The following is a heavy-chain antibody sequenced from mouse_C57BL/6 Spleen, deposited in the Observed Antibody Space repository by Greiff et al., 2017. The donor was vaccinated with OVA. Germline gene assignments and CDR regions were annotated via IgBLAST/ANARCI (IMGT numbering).Heavy chain of an antibody. V-gene: IGHV14-2*01. J-gene: IGHJ4*01. CDR2: IDPEDGET. D-gene: IGHD1-1*01. CDR3: ARSEDYASSNREAMDY. Sequence: VQLQQSGAELVKPGASVKLSCTASGFNIKDYYMHWVKQRTEQGLEWIGRIDPEDGETKYAPKFQGKATITADTSSNTAYLQRSSLTSEDTAFEYCARSEDYASSNREAMDYWGQGTSVTVSA. CDR1: GFNIKDYY.